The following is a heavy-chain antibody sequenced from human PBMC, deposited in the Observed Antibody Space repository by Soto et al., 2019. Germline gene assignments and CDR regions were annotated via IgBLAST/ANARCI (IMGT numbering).Heavy chain of an antibody. Sequence: QVQLQQWGAGLLKPSETLSLTCAVYGGSFSGYYWSWIRQPPGKGLEWIGEINHSGSTNYNPSLKSRVTISVETSKNQFSLKLSSVTAADTAVYYCAGGGSYYRWGQGTLVTVSS. CDR1: GGSFSGYY. CDR2: INHSGST. D-gene: IGHD1-26*01. J-gene: IGHJ4*02. V-gene: IGHV4-34*01. CDR3: AGGGSYYR.